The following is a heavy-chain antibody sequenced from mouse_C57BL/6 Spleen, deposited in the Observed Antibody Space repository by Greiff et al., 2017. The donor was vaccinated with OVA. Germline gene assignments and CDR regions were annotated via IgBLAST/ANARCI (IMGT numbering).Heavy chain of an antibody. J-gene: IGHJ2*01. CDR1: GFTFSDYG. CDR2: ISSGSSTI. CDR3: ARKFPYFDD. V-gene: IGHV5-17*01. Sequence: DVKLQESGGGLVKPGGSLKLSCAASGFTFSDYGMHWVRQAPEKGLEWVAYISSGSSTIYYADTVKGRFTISRDNAKNTLFLQMTSLRSEDTAMYYCARKFPYFDDWGQGTTLTVSS.